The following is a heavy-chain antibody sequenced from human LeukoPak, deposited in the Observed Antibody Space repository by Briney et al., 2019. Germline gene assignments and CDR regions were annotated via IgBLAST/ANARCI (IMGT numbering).Heavy chain of an antibody. Sequence: ASVKVSCKASGYTFTNYGLIWVRQAPGQGLEWMGWISPYNGDTNYAQKFQDRVTMTTDTSTSTAYMELRSLRCDDTAVYYCARVAGNGAGWFAPWGQGTLVTVSS. CDR1: GYTFTNYG. V-gene: IGHV1-18*01. CDR2: ISPYNGDT. J-gene: IGHJ5*02. D-gene: IGHD4-23*01. CDR3: ARVAGNGAGWFAP.